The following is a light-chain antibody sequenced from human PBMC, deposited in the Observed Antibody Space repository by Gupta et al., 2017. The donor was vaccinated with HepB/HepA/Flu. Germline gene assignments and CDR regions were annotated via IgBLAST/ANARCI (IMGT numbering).Light chain of an antibody. CDR3: NSYTTRSTVV. J-gene: IGLJ2*01. V-gene: IGLV2-14*03. CDR2: GVN. CDR1: SSDVGAYDH. Sequence: QSALPQPASVSGSPGPSITISCSGTSSDVGAYDHVSWYQHHPGKAPKLMIYGVNNRPSGVSDRFSGSKSGNTASLSISGLQAEDEADYFCNSYTTRSTVVFGGGTKLTVL.